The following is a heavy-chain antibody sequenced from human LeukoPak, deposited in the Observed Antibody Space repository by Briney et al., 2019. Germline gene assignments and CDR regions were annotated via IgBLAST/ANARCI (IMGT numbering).Heavy chain of an antibody. CDR1: GYTFTSYD. CDR2: MNPNSGNT. J-gene: IGHJ6*02. V-gene: IGHV1-8*01. D-gene: IGHD4-17*01. Sequence: ASVKVSCKASGYTFTSYDINWVRQATGQGLERMGWMNPNSGNTGYAQKFQGRVTMTRNTSISTAYMELSSLRSEDTAVYYCARGIYGDYDADGYGMDVWGQGTTVTVSS. CDR3: ARGIYGDYDADGYGMDV.